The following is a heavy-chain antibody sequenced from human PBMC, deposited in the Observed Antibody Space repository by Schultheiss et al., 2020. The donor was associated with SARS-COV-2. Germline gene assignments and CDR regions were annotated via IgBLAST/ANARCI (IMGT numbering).Heavy chain of an antibody. V-gene: IGHV3-30*04. D-gene: IGHD3-16*01. Sequence: GSLRLSCAASGFTFSSYAMHWVRQAPGKGLEWVAVISYDGSNKYYADSVKGRFTISRDNSKNTLYLQMNSLRAEDTAVYYCARDQGDYYYGMDVWGQGTTVTVSS. CDR1: GFTFSSYA. CDR2: ISYDGSNK. CDR3: ARDQGDYYYGMDV. J-gene: IGHJ6*02.